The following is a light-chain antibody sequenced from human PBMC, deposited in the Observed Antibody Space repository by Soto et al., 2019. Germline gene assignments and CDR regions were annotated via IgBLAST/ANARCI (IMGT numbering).Light chain of an antibody. J-gene: IGKJ1*01. Sequence: DIQMTQSPSTLSASVGDRVTITCRASQTIFNWLAWYQRKPGRAPNLLIYDASSLQSGVPSTFSGSGSGTEFTLTISSLQHGDFANYYCQQYNSYPWTFGQGTKVEIK. CDR1: QTIFNW. CDR3: QQYNSYPWT. CDR2: DAS. V-gene: IGKV1-5*01.